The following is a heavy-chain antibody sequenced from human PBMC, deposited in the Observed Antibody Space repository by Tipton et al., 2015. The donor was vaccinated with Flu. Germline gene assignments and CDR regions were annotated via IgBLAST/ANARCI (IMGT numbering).Heavy chain of an antibody. V-gene: IGHV1-69*01. D-gene: IGHD3-3*01. CDR1: GGTFSSYA. Sequence: QVQLVQSGAEVKKPGSSVKVSCKASGGTFSSYAISWVRQAPGQGLEWMGGIIPIFGTANYAQKFQGRVTITADESTSTAYMELSSLRSEDTAVYYCARDRYDFWSGYQHAHYYYYYMDVWGKGTTVTVSS. CDR2: IIPIFGTA. J-gene: IGHJ6*03. CDR3: ARDRYDFWSGYQHAHYYYYYMDV.